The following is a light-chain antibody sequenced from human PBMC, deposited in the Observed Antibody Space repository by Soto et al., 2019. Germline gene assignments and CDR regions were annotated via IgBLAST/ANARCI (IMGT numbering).Light chain of an antibody. Sequence: EVLLTQSPGTLSLSPGERATLSCRASQSVSSNYLAWYQQRPGQAPRLLIYGASSRATGIPDRFSGSGSVTDFTLTISRLEPEDFAVYFCHQYGSSPTFGQGTELEIK. CDR3: HQYGSSPT. CDR2: GAS. CDR1: QSVSSNY. J-gene: IGKJ2*01. V-gene: IGKV3-20*01.